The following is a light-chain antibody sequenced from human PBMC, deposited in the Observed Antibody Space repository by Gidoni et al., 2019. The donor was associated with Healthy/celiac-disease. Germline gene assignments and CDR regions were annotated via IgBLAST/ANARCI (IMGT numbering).Light chain of an antibody. V-gene: IGKV1-9*01. CDR3: QQLNSYTPGVT. CDR1: QGISSY. J-gene: IGKJ3*01. Sequence: DIQLTQSPSFLSASVGDRVTITCRASQGISSYLAWYQQKPGKAPKLLIYAASTLQSGVPSRFSGSGSGTEFNLTISSMKPEDVETYYCQQLNSYTPGVTFGHGTKVDIK. CDR2: AAS.